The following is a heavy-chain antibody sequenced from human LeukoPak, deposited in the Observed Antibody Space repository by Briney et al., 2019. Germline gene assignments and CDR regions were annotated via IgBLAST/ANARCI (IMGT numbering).Heavy chain of an antibody. V-gene: IGHV2-70*04. J-gene: IGHJ4*02. D-gene: IGHD3-22*01. CDR3: APIAPSYYYDSSAPLDY. CDR2: IDWDDDK. Sequence: SGPTLVKPTQTLTLTCTFSGFSLNTTGMRMGWIRQPPGKALEWLARIDWDDDKFYSTSLKPRLTISKDSSRNQVVLTMTNMDPVDTATYYCAPIAPSYYYDSSAPLDYWGQGTLVTVSS. CDR1: GFSLNTTGMR.